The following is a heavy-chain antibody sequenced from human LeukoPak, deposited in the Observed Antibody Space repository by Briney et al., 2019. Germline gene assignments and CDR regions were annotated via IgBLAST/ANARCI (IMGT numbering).Heavy chain of an antibody. CDR3: ARSSITIFGGVIIPDAFDI. V-gene: IGHV2-70*11. J-gene: IGHJ3*02. Sequence: GPTLVNPTQTLTLTCTFSGFSLSTSGMCVSWIRQPPGKALEWLARIDWDDDKYYSTSLKTRLTISKDTSKNQVVITMTNMEPVDTATYYRARSSITIFGGVIIPDAFDIWGQGTMVTVSS. D-gene: IGHD3-3*01. CDR1: GFSLSTSGMC. CDR2: IDWDDDK.